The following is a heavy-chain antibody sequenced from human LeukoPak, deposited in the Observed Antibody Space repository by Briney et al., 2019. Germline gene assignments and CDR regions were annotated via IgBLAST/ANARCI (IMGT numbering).Heavy chain of an antibody. CDR1: GFTFSSYS. Sequence: AGGSLRLSCAASGFTFSSYSMNWVRQAPGKGLEWVSSISSSSSYIYYADSVKGRFTISRDNSKNTLYLQMNGLRAEDTAVYYCALTYYYDSSGYYDGYFDYWGQGTLVTVSS. CDR2: ISSSSSYI. CDR3: ALTYYYDSSGYYDGYFDY. D-gene: IGHD3-22*01. V-gene: IGHV3-21*01. J-gene: IGHJ4*02.